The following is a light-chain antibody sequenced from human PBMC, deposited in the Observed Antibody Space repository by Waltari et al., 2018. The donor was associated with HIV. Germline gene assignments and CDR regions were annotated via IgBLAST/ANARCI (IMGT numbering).Light chain of an antibody. J-gene: IGLJ3*02. CDR2: SNY. CDR1: SSNIGSNI. Sequence: QSVLTQPPSVSGTPGQNVTIPCSGSSSNIGSNIVNWYQQLPGAAPKLLIYSNYQRPSGVPDRVSGSKSGTSASLAISGLQSADEADYYCAAWDDSLNGMFGGGTRLTVL. V-gene: IGLV1-44*01. CDR3: AAWDDSLNGM.